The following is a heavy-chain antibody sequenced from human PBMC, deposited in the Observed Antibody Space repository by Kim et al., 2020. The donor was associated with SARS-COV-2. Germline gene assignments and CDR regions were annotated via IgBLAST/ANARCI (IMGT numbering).Heavy chain of an antibody. CDR1: GYTFTSYT. J-gene: IGHJ4*02. Sequence: ASVKVSCKASGYTFTSYTLHWVRQAPGQGLEWMGWINVGYGNTRYLQKFQGRVTITRDTSASTAYMELSSLRSEDTAVYYCARDGTKRNGGYFFDFWGQG. V-gene: IGHV1-3*01. D-gene: IGHD1-1*01. CDR2: INVGYGNT. CDR3: ARDGTKRNGGYFFDF.